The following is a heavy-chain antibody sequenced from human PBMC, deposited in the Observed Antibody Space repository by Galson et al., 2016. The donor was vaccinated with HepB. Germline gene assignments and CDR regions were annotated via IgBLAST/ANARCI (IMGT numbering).Heavy chain of an antibody. D-gene: IGHD2-15*01. CDR2: IYSGGDI. J-gene: IGHJ4*02. CDR1: GFTFSSYW. CDR3: ARDRHCSGGSCYGL. V-gene: IGHV3-53*01. Sequence: SLRLSCAASGFTFSSYWMIWVRQAPGKGLEWVSLIYSGGDIYYSDSVKGRFTISRDNSKNTLYLQMNNLRADDTAVYYCARDRHCSGGSCYGLWGQGTLVTVSS.